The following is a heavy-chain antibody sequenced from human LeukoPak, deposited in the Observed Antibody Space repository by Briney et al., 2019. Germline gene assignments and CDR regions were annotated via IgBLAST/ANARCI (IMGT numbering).Heavy chain of an antibody. CDR1: GYTFTGYY. V-gene: IGHV1-2*02. Sequence: ASVKVSCKAFGYTFTGYYLHWVRQAPGQGLEWMGWINPNSGGTNYAQKFQGRVTMTRDTSITTAYMELSRLRSDDAALYYCASGARYCGGDSCYGPFGYWGQGTLVTVSS. D-gene: IGHD2-15*01. CDR3: ASGARYCGGDSCYGPFGY. CDR2: INPNSGGT. J-gene: IGHJ4*02.